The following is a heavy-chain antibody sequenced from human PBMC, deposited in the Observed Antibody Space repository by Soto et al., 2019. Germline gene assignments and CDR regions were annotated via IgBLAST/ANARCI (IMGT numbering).Heavy chain of an antibody. D-gene: IGHD3-3*01. V-gene: IGHV3-23*01. Sequence: GGSLRLSCAASGFTFSSYAMSWVRQAPGKGLEWVSAISGSGGSTYYADSVKGRFTISRDNSKNTLYLQMNSLRAEDTAVYYCAKALLLLRFLEWSKNYGMDVWGQGTTVTVSS. CDR1: GFTFSSYA. CDR2: ISGSGGST. CDR3: AKALLLLRFLEWSKNYGMDV. J-gene: IGHJ6*02.